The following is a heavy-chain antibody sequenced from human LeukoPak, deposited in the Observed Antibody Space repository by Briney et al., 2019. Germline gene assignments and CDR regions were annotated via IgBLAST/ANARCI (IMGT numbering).Heavy chain of an antibody. D-gene: IGHD6-6*01. V-gene: IGHV1-46*03. CDR3: AREEVMGQLDVDY. Sequence: ASVKVSCKASGYTFTSYYMHWVRQAPGQGLEWVGIINPSGGSTSYAQKFQGRVTMTRDPSTSTVYMELSSLRSEDTAVYYCAREEVMGQLDVDYWGQGTLVTVSS. CDR1: GYTFTSYY. J-gene: IGHJ4*02. CDR2: INPSGGST.